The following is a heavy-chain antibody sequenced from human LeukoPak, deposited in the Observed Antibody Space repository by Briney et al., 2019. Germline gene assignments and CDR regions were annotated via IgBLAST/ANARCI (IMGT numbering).Heavy chain of an antibody. CDR1: GYTFTSFD. Sequence: VASVKVSCKASGYTFTSFDINWVRQAPGQGLEWMEWVNPNSGNQGYAQKFQGRLTMYRNTSITTAYMELSSLRSEDTAVYYCARAVKGEDRDYYYYYYMDVWGKGTTVTISS. V-gene: IGHV1-8*01. D-gene: IGHD3-10*01. CDR2: VNPNSGNQ. J-gene: IGHJ6*03. CDR3: ARAVKGEDRDYYYYYYMDV.